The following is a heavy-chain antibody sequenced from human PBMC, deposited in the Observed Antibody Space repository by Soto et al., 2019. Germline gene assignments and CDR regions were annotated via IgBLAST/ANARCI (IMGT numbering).Heavy chain of an antibody. CDR3: ARDPPWGSNWFDP. J-gene: IGHJ5*02. CDR2: IIPIFGTA. D-gene: IGHD7-27*01. Sequence: SVKVSCKASGGTFSSYAISWVRQAPGQGLEWMGGIIPIFGTANYAQKFQGRVTITADESTSTAYMELSSLRSEDTAVYYCARDPPWGSNWFDPWGQGTLVTVSS. V-gene: IGHV1-69*13. CDR1: GGTFSSYA.